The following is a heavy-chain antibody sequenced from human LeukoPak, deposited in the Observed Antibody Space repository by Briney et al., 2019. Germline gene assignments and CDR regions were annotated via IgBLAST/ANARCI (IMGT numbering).Heavy chain of an antibody. CDR2: INWNGGST. Sequence: GGSLRLSCAASGFTLDDYGMSWVRHVPGKGLECVSGINWNGGSTGYTDSVKGRFTISRDNAKNSLFLQMNSLRAEDTALYYCARGSNNWYAFGDYWGQGTLVTVSS. D-gene: IGHD6-13*01. CDR1: GFTLDDYG. J-gene: IGHJ4*02. V-gene: IGHV3-20*04. CDR3: ARGSNNWYAFGDY.